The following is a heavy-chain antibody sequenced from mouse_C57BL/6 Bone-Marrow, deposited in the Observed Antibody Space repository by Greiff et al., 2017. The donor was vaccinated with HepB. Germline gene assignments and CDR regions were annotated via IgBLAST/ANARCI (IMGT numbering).Heavy chain of an antibody. CDR3: AREGITTVVGYFDY. V-gene: IGHV5-17*01. CDR1: GFTFSDYG. D-gene: IGHD1-1*01. CDR2: ISSGSSTI. Sequence: EVQLVESGGGLVKPGGSLKLSCAASGFTFSDYGMHWVRQAPEKGLEWVAYISSGSSTIYYADTVKGRFTISRDNAKNTLFLQMTSLRSEDTAMYYCAREGITTVVGYFDYWGQGTTLTVSS. J-gene: IGHJ2*01.